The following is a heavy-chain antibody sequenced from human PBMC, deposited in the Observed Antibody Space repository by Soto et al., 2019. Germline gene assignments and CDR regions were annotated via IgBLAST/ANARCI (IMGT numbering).Heavy chain of an antibody. D-gene: IGHD2-15*01. J-gene: IGHJ3*02. V-gene: IGHV1-69*18. CDR2: LIPRIDKI. Sequence: QVQLVQSGAEVKKPGSSVTVSCTASGGTLTSFTIYWVRQAPGQGFEWMGSLIPRIDKINYAQKFQGRVTLSADESSNTAQLEWRSLTSGDTAVYYCARGWVEEAFDIWGQGTLVTMSS. CDR1: GGTLTSFT. CDR3: ARGWVEEAFDI.